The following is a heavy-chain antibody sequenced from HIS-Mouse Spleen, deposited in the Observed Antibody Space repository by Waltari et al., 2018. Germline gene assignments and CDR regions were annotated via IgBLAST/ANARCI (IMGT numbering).Heavy chain of an antibody. Sequence: QLQLQESGPGLVKPSETLSLTCTVSGGSISSSSYYWGGIRQPPGKGLEWIGSIYYSGSTYYNPSLKSRVTISVDTSKNQFSLKLSSVTAADTAVYYCARSRTGGWYFDLWGRGTLVTVSS. CDR2: IYYSGST. CDR1: GGSISSSSYY. CDR3: ARSRTGGWYFDL. J-gene: IGHJ2*01. V-gene: IGHV4-39*07. D-gene: IGHD7-27*01.